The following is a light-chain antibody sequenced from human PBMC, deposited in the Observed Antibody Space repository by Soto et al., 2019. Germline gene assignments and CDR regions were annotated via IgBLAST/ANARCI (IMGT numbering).Light chain of an antibody. CDR1: QSVSSNY. Sequence: IVLTQSPGTLSLSQGERATLSCRASQSVSSNYLAWYQQKPGQAPRLLIYGASSRATGIPDRFSGSGSGTDLTLTISRLEPEDFAVYYCQQYSSSLITFGQGTRLEI. CDR2: GAS. V-gene: IGKV3-20*01. CDR3: QQYSSSLIT. J-gene: IGKJ5*01.